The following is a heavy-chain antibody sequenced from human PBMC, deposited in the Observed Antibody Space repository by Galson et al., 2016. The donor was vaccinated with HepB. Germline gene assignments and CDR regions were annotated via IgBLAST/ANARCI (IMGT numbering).Heavy chain of an antibody. D-gene: IGHD6-13*01. Sequence: SETLSLTCTVSGDSVSSGSYYWAWIRQPPGKGLEWIGHIYYTGDTYYNPSLESRDTLSLDTSKNRFSLTVNSVAATDTSVYYCARLGVRAEAGFDFWGRGTLVSVSS. CDR3: ARLGVRAEAGFDF. V-gene: IGHV4-39*02. CDR2: IYYTGDT. CDR1: GDSVSSGSYY. J-gene: IGHJ4*02.